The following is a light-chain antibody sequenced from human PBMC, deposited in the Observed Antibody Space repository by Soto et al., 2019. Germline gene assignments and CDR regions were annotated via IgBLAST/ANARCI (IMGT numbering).Light chain of an antibody. CDR1: SSDVGGYNY. Sequence: QSARSPPASVSWSPGHSITISCTGTSSDVGGYNYVSWYQQHPGKAPKLMIYEVSNRPSGVSNRFSGSKSGNTASLTISGLQAEDEGDYYCSSYISSSTPYVFGTGTKVTAL. CDR2: EVS. J-gene: IGLJ1*01. CDR3: SSYISSSTPYV. V-gene: IGLV2-14*01.